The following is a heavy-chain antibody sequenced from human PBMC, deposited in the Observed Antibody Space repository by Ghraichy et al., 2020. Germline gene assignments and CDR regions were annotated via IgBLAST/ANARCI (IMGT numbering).Heavy chain of an antibody. J-gene: IGHJ4*02. D-gene: IGHD3/OR15-3a*01. CDR1: GLTFSSYA. CDR2: ISGSGDST. Sequence: GGSLRLSCAASGLTFSSYAMSWVRQAPGKGLEWVSMISGSGDSTYYADSVKGRFTISRDNYKNTLYLQMNSLRAEDTAVYYCAKDPGTGYYNYFDYWGQGTLVTVSS. CDR3: AKDPGTGYYNYFDY. V-gene: IGHV3-23*01.